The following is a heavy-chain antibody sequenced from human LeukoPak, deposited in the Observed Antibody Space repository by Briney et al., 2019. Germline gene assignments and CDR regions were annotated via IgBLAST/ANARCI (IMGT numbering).Heavy chain of an antibody. J-gene: IGHJ5*02. CDR2: IYYSGST. CDR3: ARAGDCGGDCYMSRFDP. CDR1: GGSISSYY. V-gene: IGHV4-59*01. Sequence: SETLSLTCTVSGGSISSYYWSWIRQPPGKGLEWIGYIYYSGSTNYIPSLKSRVTISVDTSKNQFSLKLSSVTAADTAVYYCARAGDCGGDCYMSRFDPWGQGTLVTVSS. D-gene: IGHD2-21*02.